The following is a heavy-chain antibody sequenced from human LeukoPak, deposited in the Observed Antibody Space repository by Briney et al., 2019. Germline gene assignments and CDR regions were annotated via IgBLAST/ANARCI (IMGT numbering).Heavy chain of an antibody. CDR2: INHSGST. D-gene: IGHD5-24*01. V-gene: IGHV4-34*01. CDR3: ARGLSWLQSSYYFDY. CDR1: GGSFSGYY. Sequence: SETLSLTCAVYGGSFSGYYWSWIRQPPGKGLEWIGEINHSGSTNYNPSLKSRVTITVDTSKNQFSLKLSSVTAADTAVYYCARGLSWLQSSYYFDYWGQGTLVTVSS. J-gene: IGHJ4*02.